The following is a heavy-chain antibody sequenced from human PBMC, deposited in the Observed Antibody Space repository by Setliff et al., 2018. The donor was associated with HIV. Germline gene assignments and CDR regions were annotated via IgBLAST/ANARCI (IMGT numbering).Heavy chain of an antibody. Sequence: GGSLRLSCAASGFTFSSYEMNWVRQAPGKGLEWVSDISSSGSTIYYADSVKGRFTISRDNSKNSLYLQMNSLRAEDTAVYYCASSPGGGEIGMSNFIDVWGKGTTVTVSS. D-gene: IGHD1-1*01. J-gene: IGHJ6*03. CDR2: ISSSGSTI. CDR1: GFTFSSYE. V-gene: IGHV3-48*03. CDR3: ASSPGGGEIGMSNFIDV.